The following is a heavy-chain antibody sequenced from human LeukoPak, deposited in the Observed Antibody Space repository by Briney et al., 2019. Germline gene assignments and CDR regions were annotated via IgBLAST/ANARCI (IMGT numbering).Heavy chain of an antibody. J-gene: IGHJ5*02. CDR3: TRDSGTTGEVKFDP. D-gene: IGHD3-10*01. V-gene: IGHV4-4*07. CDR1: GGSISSYY. CDR2: IYGTGAI. Sequence: SETLSLTCTVSGGSISSYYWSWIRQPAGKGLEWIGRIYGTGAITYNPSLQSRVTMSVDTSKNEFSLKMSSVTAADTAVYYCTRDSGTTGEVKFDPWGQGTLVAVSS.